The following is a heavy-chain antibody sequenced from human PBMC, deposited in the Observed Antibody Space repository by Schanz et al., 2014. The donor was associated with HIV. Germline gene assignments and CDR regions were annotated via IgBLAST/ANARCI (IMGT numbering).Heavy chain of an antibody. Sequence: QVQLVESGGGVVQPWRSLRLSCVASGFTFSTYAMHWVRQAPGKGLEWVAVIWSDGNNKYYGDSVKGRFTISRDNSKNTLYLQMNSLGVEDTAVYFCARDGARTSHWGFWGQGTLVTVSS. J-gene: IGHJ4*02. CDR1: GFTFSTYA. CDR2: IWSDGNNK. V-gene: IGHV3-33*08. CDR3: ARDGARTSHWGF. D-gene: IGHD2-2*01.